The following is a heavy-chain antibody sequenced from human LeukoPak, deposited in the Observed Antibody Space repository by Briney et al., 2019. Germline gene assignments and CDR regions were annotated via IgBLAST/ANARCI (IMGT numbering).Heavy chain of an antibody. V-gene: IGHV3-23*01. Sequence: GGSLRLSCAASGFTFSSYAMSWVRQAPGKGLEWVSAISGRGGSTYYADSVTGRFTISRDNSKNTLYLQMNSLRAEDTAVYYCAKGPYYDILTGYYFSDYWGQGTLVTVSS. CDR1: GFTFSSYA. CDR3: AKGPYYDILTGYYFSDY. J-gene: IGHJ4*02. D-gene: IGHD3-9*01. CDR2: ISGRGGST.